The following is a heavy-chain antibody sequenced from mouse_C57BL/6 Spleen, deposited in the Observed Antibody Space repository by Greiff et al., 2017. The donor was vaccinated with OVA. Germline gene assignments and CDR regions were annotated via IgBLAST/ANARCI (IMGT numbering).Heavy chain of an antibody. CDR1: GYTFTDYN. CDR2: INPNNGGT. D-gene: IGHD2-4*01. Sequence: EVQRVESGPELVKPGASVKMSCKASGYTFTDYNMHWVKQSHGKSLEWIGYINPNNGGTSYNQKFKGKATLTVNKSSSTAYMELRSLTSEDSAVYYCARWKNDYDAWYFDVWGTGTTVTVSS. CDR3: ARWKNDYDAWYFDV. V-gene: IGHV1-22*01. J-gene: IGHJ1*03.